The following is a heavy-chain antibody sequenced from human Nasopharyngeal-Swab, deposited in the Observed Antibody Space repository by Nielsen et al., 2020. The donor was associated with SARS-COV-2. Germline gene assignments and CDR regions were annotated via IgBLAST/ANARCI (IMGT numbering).Heavy chain of an antibody. V-gene: IGHV3-30*04. J-gene: IGHJ4*02. D-gene: IGHD6-19*01. CDR1: GLMFSKDV. CDR3: AREGGSSGRCGYFDS. CDR2: MSRDGRGK. Sequence: GESLKISCAASGLMFSKDVVHWVRRAPGKGLEWVAAMSRDGRGKYYADSVKGRSTISRDISQSTVFLQMTSLRVEDTAVYYCAREGGSSGRCGYFDSWGQGTLVTVSS.